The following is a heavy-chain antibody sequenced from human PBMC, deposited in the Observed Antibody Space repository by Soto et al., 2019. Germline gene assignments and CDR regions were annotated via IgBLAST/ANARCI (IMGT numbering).Heavy chain of an antibody. J-gene: IGHJ4*02. CDR3: ASVTFGGVVLAN. Sequence: QVQLQESGPGLVKPSETLSLTCTVSSASFSKYYWSWIRQPPGKGLEWIGYIYFNGNTNYNPSLKRLVTISLNTSRKQISLNLTSVTDADTAVYYCASVTFGGVVLANWGQGTLVTVSS. CDR1: SASFSKYY. V-gene: IGHV4-59*01. CDR2: IYFNGNT. D-gene: IGHD3-16*01.